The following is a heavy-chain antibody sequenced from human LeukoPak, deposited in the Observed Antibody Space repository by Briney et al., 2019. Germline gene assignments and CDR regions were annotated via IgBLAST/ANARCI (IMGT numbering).Heavy chain of an antibody. D-gene: IGHD6-13*01. V-gene: IGHV4-39*07. Sequence: SETLSLTCTVSGGSISSSSYYWGWIRQPPGKGLEWIGEINHSGSTNYNPSLKSRVTISVDTSKNQFSLKLSSVTAADTAVYYCARDPPYARYSSSWYGPAVWFDPWGQGTLVTVSS. J-gene: IGHJ5*02. CDR3: ARDPPYARYSSSWYGPAVWFDP. CDR2: INHSGST. CDR1: GGSISSSSYY.